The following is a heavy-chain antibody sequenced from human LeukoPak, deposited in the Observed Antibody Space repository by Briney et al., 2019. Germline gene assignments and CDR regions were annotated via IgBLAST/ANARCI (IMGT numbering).Heavy chain of an antibody. V-gene: IGHV4-39*01. CDR3: ARHISGATKELSAFDI. D-gene: IGHD1-20*01. CDR2: MYYSGAT. Sequence: SETLSLTCTVSGGSISSSSSYWGWIRQPPGEGLEWIGTMYYSGATYYNPPLKSRVTISVDTSKNQFSLKLSSVTAADTAVYYCARHISGATKELSAFDIWGQGTMVNVSS. J-gene: IGHJ3*02. CDR1: GGSISSSSSY.